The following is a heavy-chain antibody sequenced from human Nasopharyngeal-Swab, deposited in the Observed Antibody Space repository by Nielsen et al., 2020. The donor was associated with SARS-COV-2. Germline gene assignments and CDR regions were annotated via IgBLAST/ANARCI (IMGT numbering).Heavy chain of an antibody. D-gene: IGHD5-18*01. CDR3: AGVGGYSYGYGTDY. CDR1: GGSVSSGSYH. J-gene: IGHJ4*02. CDR2: IYYSGNT. Sequence: SETLSLTCTVSGGSVSSGSYHWICIRQPPGKGLEWIGYIYYSGNTNYNPSLKSRVTISVDTSKNQFSLKLSSVTAADTAVYYCAGVGGYSYGYGTDYWGQGTLVTVSS. V-gene: IGHV4-61*01.